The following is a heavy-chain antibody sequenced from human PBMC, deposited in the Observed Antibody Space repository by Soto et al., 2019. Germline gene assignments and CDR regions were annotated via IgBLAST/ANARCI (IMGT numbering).Heavy chain of an antibody. CDR2: ISSSSSYI. Sequence: PGGSLRLSCAASGFTFSSYSMNWVRQAPGKGLEWVSSISSSSSYIYYADLVKGRFTISRDNAKNSLYLQMNSLRAEDTAVYYCARVWSGSYYGEHYYYYGMDVWGQGTTVTVSS. V-gene: IGHV3-21*01. CDR1: GFTFSSYS. D-gene: IGHD1-26*01. J-gene: IGHJ6*02. CDR3: ARVWSGSYYGEHYYYYGMDV.